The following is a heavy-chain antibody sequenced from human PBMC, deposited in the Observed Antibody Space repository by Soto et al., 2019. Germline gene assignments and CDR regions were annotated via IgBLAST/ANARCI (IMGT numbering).Heavy chain of an antibody. D-gene: IGHD3-10*01. CDR2: IDGSGTTK. CDR1: GFTFNDFE. V-gene: IGHV3-48*03. Sequence: EVQLLESGGGLVQPGGSLRLSCGVSGFTFNDFEMNWVRQAPGKGLEWLAYIDGSGTTKKYADSVRGRFTISRDNSNNSLVLQMSSLSAADTAIYYCARGFGRFNSWGQGTLVSVSS. J-gene: IGHJ4*02. CDR3: ARGFGRFNS.